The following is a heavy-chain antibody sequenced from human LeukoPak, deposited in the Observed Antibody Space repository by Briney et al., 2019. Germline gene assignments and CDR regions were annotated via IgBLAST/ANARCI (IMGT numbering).Heavy chain of an antibody. CDR3: AKVLIGLSPGSGDY. CDR1: GFTVSSNY. D-gene: IGHD3-3*01. Sequence: PGGSLRLSCAASGFTVSSNYMSWVRQAPGKGLEWVSVIYSGGSTYYADSVKGRFTISRDNSKNTLYLQMNSLRAEDTAVYYCAKVLIGLSPGSGDYWGQGTLVTVSS. CDR2: IYSGGST. V-gene: IGHV3-53*05. J-gene: IGHJ4*02.